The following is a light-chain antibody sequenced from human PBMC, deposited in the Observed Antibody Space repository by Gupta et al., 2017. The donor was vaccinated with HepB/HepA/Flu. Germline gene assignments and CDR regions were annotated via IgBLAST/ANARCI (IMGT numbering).Light chain of an antibody. CDR1: QSVSSN. V-gene: IGKV3-15*01. J-gene: IGKJ2*01. Sequence: ELVMPQSPATLSVSPGERATLSCRASQSVSSNLSWYQQKPGQAPRLLIYVASTRATGIPARVSCSGSGTEFTLTISSLQSEDFAVDDCQQYNNWTPMYTFGQGTKLEIK. CDR2: VAS. CDR3: QQYNNWTPMYT.